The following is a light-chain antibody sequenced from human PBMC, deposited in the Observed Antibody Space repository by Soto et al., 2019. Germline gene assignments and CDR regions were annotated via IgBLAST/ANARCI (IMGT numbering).Light chain of an antibody. CDR1: SNDIGEYNY. J-gene: IGLJ1*01. CDR3: SSYTNSRTLV. Sequence: QSALTQPASVSGSPGQSVTISCAGSSNDIGEYNYASWYQQHPGEAPKVVIYEVSSRPSGSSNRFSGSKSGNTASLTISGLQADDEADYYCSSYTNSRTLVFGTGTKVTVL. CDR2: EVS. V-gene: IGLV2-14*01.